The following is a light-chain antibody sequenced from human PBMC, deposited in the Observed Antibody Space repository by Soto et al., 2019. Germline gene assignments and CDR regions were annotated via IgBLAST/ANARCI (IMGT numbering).Light chain of an antibody. CDR1: SSDVGGYDY. V-gene: IGLV2-14*01. Sequence: QSVLTQPASVSGSPGQSITISCTGTSSDVGGYDYVSWYQQHPDKAPKLIIYEVSNRPSGVSDRFSGSKSGNTASLTISGLQAEDEADYYCNSYTSRHIRVFGGGTKLTVL. J-gene: IGLJ3*02. CDR2: EVS. CDR3: NSYTSRHIRV.